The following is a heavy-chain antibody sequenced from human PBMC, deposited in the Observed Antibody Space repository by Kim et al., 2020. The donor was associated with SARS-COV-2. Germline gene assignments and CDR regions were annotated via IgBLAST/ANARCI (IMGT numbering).Heavy chain of an antibody. J-gene: IGHJ4*02. CDR1: GDTFSSYA. V-gene: IGHV1-69*13. Sequence: SVKVSCKASGDTFSSYAINWVRQAPGQGLEWMGGIIPVFATEYYAQKFQDRVTFTADESTSTAYMELTSLGSEDTAVYYCARATYGGNSPSDYWGQGTLVTVSS. D-gene: IGHD2-21*02. CDR3: ARATYGGNSPSDY. CDR2: IIPVFATE.